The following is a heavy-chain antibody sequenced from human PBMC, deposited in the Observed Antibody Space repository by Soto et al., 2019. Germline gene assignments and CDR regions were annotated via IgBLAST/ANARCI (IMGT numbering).Heavy chain of an antibody. J-gene: IGHJ4*02. V-gene: IGHV3-30*18. CDR1: GFTFSSYG. D-gene: IGHD2-2*02. CDR2: ISYDGSNK. Sequence: GGSLRLSCAASGFTFSSYGMHWVRQAPGKGLEWVAVISYDGSNKYYADSVKGRFTISRDNSKNTLYLQMNSLRAEDTAVYYCAKDGPQYPFDYWGQGTLVTVSS. CDR3: AKDGPQYPFDY.